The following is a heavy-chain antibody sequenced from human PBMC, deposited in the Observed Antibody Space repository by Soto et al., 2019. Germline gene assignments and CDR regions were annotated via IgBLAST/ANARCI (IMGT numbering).Heavy chain of an antibody. J-gene: IGHJ4*02. CDR1: GGSISSKY. Sequence: LSLTCTVAGGSISSKYSTWIRQPPAKGLEWIGYVYNSGSTNNNPSLNSRVTISEDTSKSQFSLKVNSMTAADTAVYYCARYRREAVAGYTLDNWGQGILVTVSS. D-gene: IGHD6-13*01. CDR2: VYNSGST. CDR3: ARYRREAVAGYTLDN. V-gene: IGHV4-59*01.